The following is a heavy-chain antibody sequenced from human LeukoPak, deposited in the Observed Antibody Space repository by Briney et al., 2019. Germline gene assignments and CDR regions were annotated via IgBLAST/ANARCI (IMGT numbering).Heavy chain of an antibody. CDR3: ARVQGLDFRWYFDL. CDR1: GFTFSSYD. CDR2: IGTAGDT. V-gene: IGHV3-13*01. Sequence: VGSLRLSCAASGFTFSSYDMHWVRQATGKGLEWVSAIGTAGDTYYPGSVKGRFTISRENAKNSLYLQMNSLRAGDTAVYYCARVQGLDFRWYFDLWGRGTLVTVSS. J-gene: IGHJ2*01.